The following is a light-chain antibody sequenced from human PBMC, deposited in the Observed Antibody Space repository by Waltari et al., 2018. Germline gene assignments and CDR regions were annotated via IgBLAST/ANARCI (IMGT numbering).Light chain of an antibody. J-gene: IGKJ4*01. CDR2: DAS. V-gene: IGKV1-12*01. Sequence: DIQMTQSPSSLSASVGDRVTITCQASQDISNYLNWYQQKPGKAPKFLIYDASTLQSGVPSRFSGSGSGREFTLTISSLQPEDFSTYYCQQGNDFPLTFGGGTKVEMK. CDR3: QQGNDFPLT. CDR1: QDISNY.